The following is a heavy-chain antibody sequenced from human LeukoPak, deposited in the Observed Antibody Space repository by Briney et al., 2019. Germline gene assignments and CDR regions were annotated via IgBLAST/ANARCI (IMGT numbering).Heavy chain of an antibody. CDR1: GYTFTGYY. Sequence: EASVKVSCKASGYTFTGYYMHWVRQAPGQGLEWMGWINPNSGGTNYAQKFQGTVKMTRDTSISTAYMELSRLRSDDTAVYYCARPHYDYVWGSYRTLIYFDYWGQGTLVTVSS. D-gene: IGHD3-16*02. CDR3: ARPHYDYVWGSYRTLIYFDY. CDR2: INPNSGGT. J-gene: IGHJ4*02. V-gene: IGHV1-2*02.